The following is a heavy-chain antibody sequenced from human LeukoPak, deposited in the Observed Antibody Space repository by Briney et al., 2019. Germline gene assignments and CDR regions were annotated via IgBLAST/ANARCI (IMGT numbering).Heavy chain of an antibody. V-gene: IGHV4-30-4*01. CDR3: ARELVVMVT. CDR1: GGSIISGDYY. D-gene: IGHD2-21*01. Sequence: PSETLSVTCTVSGGSIISGDYYWSWIHRPPGKGLEWIGYIYYSGSTYYNPSLKGRVTISVDTSKNQFSLKLSSVTAADTAVYYCARELVVMVTWGQGTLVTVSS. CDR2: IYYSGST. J-gene: IGHJ5*02.